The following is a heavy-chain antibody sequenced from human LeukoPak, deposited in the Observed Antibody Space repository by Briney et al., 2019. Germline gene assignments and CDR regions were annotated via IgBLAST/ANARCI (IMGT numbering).Heavy chain of an antibody. Sequence: GGSLRLSCAACVFTFDDYAMHWVRQAPGKGLEGGSGISWNRGSKGYADSAKGRFTTSRDNTKNSLYLQMNSLRAEDMALYYCAKDNHYDILSGQQYFQHWGQGTLVTVPS. V-gene: IGHV3-9*03. D-gene: IGHD3-9*01. J-gene: IGHJ1*01. CDR3: AKDNHYDILSGQQYFQH. CDR2: ISWNRGSK. CDR1: VFTFDDYA.